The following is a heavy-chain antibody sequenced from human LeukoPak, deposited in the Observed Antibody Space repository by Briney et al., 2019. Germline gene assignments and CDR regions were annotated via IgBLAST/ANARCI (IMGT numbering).Heavy chain of an antibody. D-gene: IGHD1-7*01. V-gene: IGHV1-69*05. Sequence: SVKVSCKTAGTFRSYTISWVRQAPGQGLEWMGGVIPPFGTANYVQKFRGRVTITTDESTGTAYMELSSLRSEDTAMYYCVRILELNGCHYFDYWGQGTLATVSS. J-gene: IGHJ4*02. CDR3: VRILELNGCHYFDY. CDR2: VIPPFGTA. CDR1: GTFRSYT.